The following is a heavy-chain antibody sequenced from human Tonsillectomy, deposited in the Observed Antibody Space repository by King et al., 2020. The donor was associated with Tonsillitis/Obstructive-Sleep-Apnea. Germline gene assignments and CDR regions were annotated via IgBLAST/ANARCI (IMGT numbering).Heavy chain of an antibody. CDR2: IFSNDEK. CDR1: GFSLSNARMG. J-gene: IGHJ6*03. Sequence: TLKESGPVLVKPTETLTLTCTVSGFSLSNARMGVSWIRQPPGKALEWLAHIFSNDEKSYSTSLNSRLTISKDTSRSQVVLTMTNMHPVDTATYYCARAPSTSYFYYYSMDVWGKGTTVTVSS. V-gene: IGHV2-26*01. CDR3: ARAPSTSYFYYYSMDV. D-gene: IGHD2-2*01.